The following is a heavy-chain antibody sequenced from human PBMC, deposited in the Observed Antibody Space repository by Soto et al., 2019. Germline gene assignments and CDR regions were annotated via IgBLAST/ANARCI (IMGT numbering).Heavy chain of an antibody. Sequence: SETLCLTCTVSGGSISSYYWSWIRQPPGKGLEWIGYIYYSGSTNYNPSLKSRVTISVDTSKNQFSLKLSSVTAADTAVYYCARDNMVRGVTSNWFDPWGQGTLVTVSS. CDR3: ARDNMVRGVTSNWFDP. J-gene: IGHJ5*02. CDR1: GGSISSYY. V-gene: IGHV4-59*01. D-gene: IGHD3-10*01. CDR2: IYYSGST.